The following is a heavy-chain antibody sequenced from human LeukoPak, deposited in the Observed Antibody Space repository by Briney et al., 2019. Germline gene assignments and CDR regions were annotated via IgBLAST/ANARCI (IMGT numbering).Heavy chain of an antibody. D-gene: IGHD1-26*01. CDR1: GFTVSSNY. CDR3: ARDDPSGSAFDI. Sequence: GGSLKLSCAASGFTVSSNYMSWVRQAPGKGLEWVSVIYSGGSTYYADSVKGRFTISRDNSKNTLYLQMNSLRAEDTAVYYCARDDPSGSAFDIWGQGTMVTVSS. V-gene: IGHV3-66*01. J-gene: IGHJ3*02. CDR2: IYSGGST.